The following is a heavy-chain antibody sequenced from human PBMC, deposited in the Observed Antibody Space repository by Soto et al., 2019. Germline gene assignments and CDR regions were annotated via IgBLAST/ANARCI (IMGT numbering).Heavy chain of an antibody. J-gene: IGHJ5*02. D-gene: IGHD5-18*01. CDR2: MNPNSGNT. CDR3: ALPDTAGGGGYNWFDP. CDR1: GYTFTSYD. Sequence: QVQLVQSGAEVKKPGASVKVSCKASGYTFTSYDINWVRQATGQGLEWMGWMNPNSGNTGYAQKFQGRVTMTRNTSRSTAYMELSSLRSEDTAVYYCALPDTAGGGGYNWFDPWGQGTLVTVSS. V-gene: IGHV1-8*01.